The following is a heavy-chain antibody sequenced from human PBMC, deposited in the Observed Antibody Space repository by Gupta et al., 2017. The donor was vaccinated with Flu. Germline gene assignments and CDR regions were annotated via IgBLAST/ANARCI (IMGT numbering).Heavy chain of an antibody. V-gene: IGHV3-15*01. Sequence: EVQLVESGGGLVKPGGSLRLSRAASGFTFSNAWMSWVRQAPGKGLEWVGRIKSKTDGGTTDYAAPVKGRFTISRDDSKNTLYLQMNSLKTEDTAVYYCTTESWFPSGWYASWYFDYWGQGTLVTVSS. J-gene: IGHJ4*02. CDR3: TTESWFPSGWYASWYFDY. CDR1: GFTFSNAW. D-gene: IGHD6-19*01. CDR2: IKSKTDGGTT.